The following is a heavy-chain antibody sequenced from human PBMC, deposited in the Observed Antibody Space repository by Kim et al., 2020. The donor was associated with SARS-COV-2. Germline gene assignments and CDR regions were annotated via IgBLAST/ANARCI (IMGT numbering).Heavy chain of an antibody. CDR3: ARGNYDILTGYYLHGSLYYYYGMDV. Sequence: SETLSLTCTVSGGSISSGGYYWSWIRQHPGKGLEWIGYIYYSGSTYYNPSLKSRVTISVDTSKNQFSLKLSSVTAADTAVYYCARGNYDILTGYYLHGSLYYYYGMDVWGQGTTVTVSS. J-gene: IGHJ6*02. D-gene: IGHD3-9*01. V-gene: IGHV4-31*03. CDR2: IYYSGST. CDR1: GGSISSGGYY.